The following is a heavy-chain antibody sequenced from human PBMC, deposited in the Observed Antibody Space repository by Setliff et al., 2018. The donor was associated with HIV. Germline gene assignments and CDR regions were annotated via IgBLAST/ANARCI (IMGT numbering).Heavy chain of an antibody. D-gene: IGHD3-10*01. V-gene: IGHV1-2*02. Sequence: ASVKVSCKASGHTFTGYCMHWVRQAPGQGLEWMGWINFNSGGTNYAQKFQGRVTMTRDTSISTDYMELSRLRFDDTAVYYCATDRTQTGINMVRGRIVDPARYPLDYWGQGTLVTVSS. CDR1: GHTFTGYC. CDR3: ATDRTQTGINMVRGRIVDPARYPLDY. J-gene: IGHJ4*02. CDR2: INFNSGGT.